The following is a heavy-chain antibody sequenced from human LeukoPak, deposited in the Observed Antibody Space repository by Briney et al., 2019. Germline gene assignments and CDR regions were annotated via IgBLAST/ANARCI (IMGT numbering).Heavy chain of an antibody. CDR3: ARVGGYEVSPDY. J-gene: IGHJ4*02. D-gene: IGHD2-2*01. Sequence: GGSLRLSCAASGFTFSNYAMSWVRQAPGKGLEWVSSISSSSSYIYYADSVKGRFTISRDNAKNSLYLQMNSLRAEDTAVYYCARVGGYEVSPDYWGQGTLVTVSS. V-gene: IGHV3-21*01. CDR1: GFTFSNYA. CDR2: ISSSSSYI.